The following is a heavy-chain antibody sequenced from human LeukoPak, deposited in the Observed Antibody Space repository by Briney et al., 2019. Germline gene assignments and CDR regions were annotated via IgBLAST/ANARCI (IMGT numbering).Heavy chain of an antibody. CDR3: ARDLGVHGWQTPLDY. J-gene: IGHJ4*02. Sequence: PGGSLRLSCAASGFSFSIYGMHWVRQAPGKGLEWVAVISYDGSNKYYADSVKGRFTISRDNSKNTLYLQMNSLRAEDTAVYYCARDLGVHGWQTPLDYWGQGTLVTVSS. CDR2: ISYDGSNK. V-gene: IGHV3-30*03. CDR1: GFSFSIYG. D-gene: IGHD1-1*01.